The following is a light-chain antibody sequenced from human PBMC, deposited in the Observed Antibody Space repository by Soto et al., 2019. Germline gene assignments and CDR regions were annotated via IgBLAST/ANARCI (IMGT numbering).Light chain of an antibody. CDR2: AAS. J-gene: IGKJ4*01. CDR1: QSISSY. V-gene: IGKV1-39*01. CDR3: QQFNNYPLT. Sequence: LQLPKTTTSLSASVGDRVTITCRSSQSISSYLNWYQQKPGKAPKLLIYAASSLQSEVPSRFSGSGSGTDFTLTISSLQPEDFATYYCQQFNNYPLTFGGGTKVDIK.